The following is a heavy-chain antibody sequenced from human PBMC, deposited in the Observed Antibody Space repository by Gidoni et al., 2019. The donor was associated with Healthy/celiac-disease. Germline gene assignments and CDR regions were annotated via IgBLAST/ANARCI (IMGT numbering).Heavy chain of an antibody. J-gene: IGHJ4*02. Sequence: EVHLVESGGALVQPGGSLRLSCAASGFTVSSSCMSWVRQTPGKGLGWVSLISGGGNTYYADSVKGRFTISRDTSKNTLSLQMNSLRAEDTAVYYCASYNPDTNVTGSLDYWGQGTLVTVSS. CDR2: ISGGGNT. CDR3: ASYNPDTNVTGSLDY. CDR1: GFTVSSSC. V-gene: IGHV3-66*01. D-gene: IGHD3-10*01.